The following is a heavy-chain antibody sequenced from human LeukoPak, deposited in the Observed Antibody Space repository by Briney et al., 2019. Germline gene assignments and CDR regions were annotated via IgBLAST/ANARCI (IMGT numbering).Heavy chain of an antibody. J-gene: IGHJ4*02. Sequence: GESLKISCKGSGYRFTSYWIGWVRQMPGKGLEWMGIIYPGDSDTRYSPSFQGQVTISADKSISTAYLQWSSLKASDTAMYYCARLRTEAAGRGEGYFDYWGQGTLVTVSS. V-gene: IGHV5-51*01. CDR2: IYPGDSDT. CDR1: GYRFTSYW. CDR3: ARLRTEAAGRGEGYFDY. D-gene: IGHD6-13*01.